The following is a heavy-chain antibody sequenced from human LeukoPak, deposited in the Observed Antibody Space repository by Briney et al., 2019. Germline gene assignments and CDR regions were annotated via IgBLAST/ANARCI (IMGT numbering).Heavy chain of an antibody. V-gene: IGHV5-51*01. Sequence: GESLKIACKASGYSFTTYWIGWVRQAPGKGLEWMGIIYPADSSTEYSPSFQGQVTISADKSISTAFLQWSSLRASDTAMYYCARRDFGSARHFFDYWGQGTLVTVSS. CDR1: GYSFTTYW. CDR3: ARRDFGSARHFFDY. CDR2: IYPADSST. D-gene: IGHD3-10*01. J-gene: IGHJ4*02.